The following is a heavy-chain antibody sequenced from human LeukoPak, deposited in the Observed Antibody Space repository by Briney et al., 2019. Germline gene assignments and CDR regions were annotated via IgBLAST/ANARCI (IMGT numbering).Heavy chain of an antibody. J-gene: IGHJ4*02. CDR2: ISGSGGST. V-gene: IGHV3-23*01. D-gene: IGHD2-15*01. CDR1: GFTFSSYA. CDR3: ARGYCSSGNCYFLDS. Sequence: PGGSLRLSCAASGFTFSSYAMSWVRQAPGKGLEWVSAISGSGGSTYYADSVKGRFTISRDNAKNTLYLQMNSLRAEDTAVYYCARGYCSSGNCYFLDSWGQGTLVTVSS.